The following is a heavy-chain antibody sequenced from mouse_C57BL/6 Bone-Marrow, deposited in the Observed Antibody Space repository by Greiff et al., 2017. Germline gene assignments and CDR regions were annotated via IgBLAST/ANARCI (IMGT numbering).Heavy chain of an antibody. V-gene: IGHV5-2*01. J-gene: IGHJ4*01. CDR3: GRHGYEGVYAMDY. CDR2: INSDGGST. Sequence: DVKLVESGGGLVQPGESLKLSCESNEYEFPSHDMSWVRKTPEKRLALVAAINSDGGSTYYPDTMEGRFIISRDNNKKTLYLQMSSLKSEEKAFYYWGRHGYEGVYAMDYGGQGTSVTVSS. CDR1: EYEFPSHD. D-gene: IGHD2-2*01.